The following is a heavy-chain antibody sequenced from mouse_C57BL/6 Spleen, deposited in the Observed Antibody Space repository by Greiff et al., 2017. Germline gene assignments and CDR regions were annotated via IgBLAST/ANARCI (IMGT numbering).Heavy chain of an antibody. CDR1: GYTFTDYY. Sequence: VHVKQSGPVLVKPGASVKMSCKASGYTFTDYYMNWVKQSHGKSLEWIGVINPYNGGTSYNQKFKGKATLTVDKSSSTAYMELNSLTSEDSAVYYCAKGYGYDGDAMDYWGQGTSVTVSS. CDR3: AKGYGYDGDAMDY. D-gene: IGHD2-2*01. J-gene: IGHJ4*01. CDR2: INPYNGGT. V-gene: IGHV1-19*01.